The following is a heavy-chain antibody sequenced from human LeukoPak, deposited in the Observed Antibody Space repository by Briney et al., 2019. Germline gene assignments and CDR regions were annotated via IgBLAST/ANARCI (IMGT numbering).Heavy chain of an antibody. Sequence: GGSLRLSCAASGFTFSSYGMHWVRQAPGKGLEWVANIKQDGSEKYYVDSVKGRFTISRDNAKNSLYLQMNSLRAEDTAVYYCAREYRLGLAYYYYYMDVWGKGTTVTVSS. CDR3: AREYRLGLAYYYYYMDV. CDR1: GFTFSSYG. CDR2: IKQDGSEK. J-gene: IGHJ6*03. V-gene: IGHV3-7*01. D-gene: IGHD1-26*01.